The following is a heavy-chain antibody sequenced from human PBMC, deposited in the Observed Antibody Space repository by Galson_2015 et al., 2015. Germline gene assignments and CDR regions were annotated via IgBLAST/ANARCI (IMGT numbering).Heavy chain of an antibody. V-gene: IGHV4-39*01. CDR1: GGSISSSSYY. CDR3: ARRGTSTIYSGSYYVGWYFDY. CDR2: IYYSGST. J-gene: IGHJ4*02. Sequence: SETLSLTCTVSGGSISSSSYYWGWIRQPPGKGLEWIGSIYYSGSTYYNPSLKSRVTISVDTSKNQFSLKLSSVTAADTAVYYCARRGTSTIYSGSYYVGWYFDYWGQGTLVTVSS. D-gene: IGHD1-26*01.